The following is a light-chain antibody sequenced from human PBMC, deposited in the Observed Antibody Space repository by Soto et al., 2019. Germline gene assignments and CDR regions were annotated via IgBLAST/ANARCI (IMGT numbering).Light chain of an antibody. CDR1: QSVSSY. Sequence: EIVLTQSPATLSLSPGERATLSCSASQSVSSYLAWYQQKPGQAPRLLIYDASNRATGIPARFSGSGSGTDFTLTISSLVPEDFAVYYCQQRSNWLTFGGGTKVEIK. CDR3: QQRSNWLT. J-gene: IGKJ4*01. V-gene: IGKV3-11*01. CDR2: DAS.